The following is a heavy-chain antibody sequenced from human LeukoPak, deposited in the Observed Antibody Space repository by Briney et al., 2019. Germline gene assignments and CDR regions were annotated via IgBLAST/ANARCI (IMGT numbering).Heavy chain of an antibody. Sequence: SETLSLTCAVYGGSFSGYYWSWIRQPPGKGLEWIGEINHSGSTNYNPSLKSRVTISVDTSKNQFSLTLTSVTAADTAVYYCATHPKSCTRGIFITGKACWFDPWGQGTLVTVSS. V-gene: IGHV4-34*01. CDR2: INHSGST. CDR1: GGSFSGYY. J-gene: IGHJ5*02. D-gene: IGHD3-10*01. CDR3: ATHPKSCTRGIFITGKACWFDP.